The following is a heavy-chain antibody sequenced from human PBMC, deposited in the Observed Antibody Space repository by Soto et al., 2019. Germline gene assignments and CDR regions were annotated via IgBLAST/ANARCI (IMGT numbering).Heavy chain of an antibody. V-gene: IGHV3-30-3*01. Sequence: GSLRLCCAASGFTFRSYAMHWVRQAPGKGLEWVAVISYDGSNKYYADSVKGRFTISRDNSKNTLYLQMNSLRAEDTAVYYCARDKFDYYGSGGPGGDYYGMDVWGQGTTVTVSS. J-gene: IGHJ6*02. D-gene: IGHD3-10*01. CDR1: GFTFRSYA. CDR2: ISYDGSNK. CDR3: ARDKFDYYGSGGPGGDYYGMDV.